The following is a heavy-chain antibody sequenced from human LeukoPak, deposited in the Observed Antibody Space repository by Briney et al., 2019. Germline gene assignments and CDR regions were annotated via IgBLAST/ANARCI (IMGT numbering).Heavy chain of an antibody. D-gene: IGHD3-22*01. V-gene: IGHV3-23*01. CDR1: GFTFSSYG. J-gene: IGHJ4*02. Sequence: AGGSLRLSCAASGFTFSSYGMHWVRQAPGKGLEWVSAISGSGGSTYYADSVKGRFTISRDNSKNTLYLQMNSLRAEDTAVYYCAKDSSSRVYDSSGYGPRNDYWGQGTLVTVSS. CDR2: ISGSGGST. CDR3: AKDSSSRVYDSSGYGPRNDY.